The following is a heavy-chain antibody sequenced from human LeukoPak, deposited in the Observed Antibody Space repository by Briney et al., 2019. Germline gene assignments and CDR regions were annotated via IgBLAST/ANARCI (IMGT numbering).Heavy chain of an antibody. Sequence: GGSLRLSCAASGFSFSSYAMSWVRQALGKGLEWVSGVSGGGETTYYADSVKGRFTISRDTSKNMLYLQMDSLRVEDTAIYYCAKYGAAQTYYNYGMDVWGRGTTVTVSS. J-gene: IGHJ6*02. CDR1: GFSFSSYA. D-gene: IGHD4/OR15-4a*01. CDR2: VSGGGETT. CDR3: AKYGAAQTYYNYGMDV. V-gene: IGHV3-23*01.